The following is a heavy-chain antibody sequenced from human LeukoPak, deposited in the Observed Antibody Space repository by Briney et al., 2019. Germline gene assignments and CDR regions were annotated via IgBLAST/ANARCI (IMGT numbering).Heavy chain of an antibody. D-gene: IGHD1-26*01. Sequence: PGGSLRLSCAASGFTVSSNYMSWVRQAPGKGLEWVSVIYSGGSTYYADSVKGRFTISRDNSKNTLYLQMNSLRAEDTAVYYCARDLPKGSYYYYGMDVWGQGTTVTVSS. CDR2: IYSGGST. CDR3: ARDLPKGSYYYYGMDV. CDR1: GFTVSSNY. J-gene: IGHJ6*02. V-gene: IGHV3-66*01.